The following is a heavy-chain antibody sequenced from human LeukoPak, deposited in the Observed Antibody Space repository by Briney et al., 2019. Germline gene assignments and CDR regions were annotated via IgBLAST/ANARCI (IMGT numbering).Heavy chain of an antibody. V-gene: IGHV3-30-3*01. Sequence: GGSLRLSCAASGFTFSSYAMHWARQAPGKGLEWVAVISYDGSNKYYADSVKGRFTISRDNSKNTLYLQMNSLRAEDTAVYYCARDHGDGYNSSEFDYWGQGTLVTVSS. CDR3: ARDHGDGYNSSEFDY. J-gene: IGHJ4*02. D-gene: IGHD5-24*01. CDR1: GFTFSSYA. CDR2: ISYDGSNK.